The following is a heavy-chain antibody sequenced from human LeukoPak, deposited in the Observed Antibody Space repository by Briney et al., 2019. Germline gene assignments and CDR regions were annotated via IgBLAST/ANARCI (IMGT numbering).Heavy chain of an antibody. Sequence: GASVKVSCKVSGYTLTELSMHWVRQAPGKGLEWMGGFDPEDGETIYAQKFQGRVTMTEDTSTDTAYMELSSLRSEDTAVYYRATDLGDFDWLSPLWGQGTLVTVSS. V-gene: IGHV1-24*01. CDR3: ATDLGDFDWLSPL. CDR1: GYTLTELS. J-gene: IGHJ4*02. CDR2: FDPEDGET. D-gene: IGHD3-9*01.